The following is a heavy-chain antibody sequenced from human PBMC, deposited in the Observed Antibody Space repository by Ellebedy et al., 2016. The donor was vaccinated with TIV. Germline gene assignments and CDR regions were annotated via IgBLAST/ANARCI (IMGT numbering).Heavy chain of an antibody. J-gene: IGHJ4*02. D-gene: IGHD3-16*01. CDR1: GFSVSSNY. Sequence: PGGSLRLSCEASGFSVSSNYITWVRQAPGKGLQWVSVIYSGNKTHYADSVRGRFTISTDIFKNTIYLQMQGLRIEDTALDYCVRERFPMPTWGQGTLVIVSS. CDR3: VRERFPMPT. CDR2: IYSGNKT. V-gene: IGHV3-66*01.